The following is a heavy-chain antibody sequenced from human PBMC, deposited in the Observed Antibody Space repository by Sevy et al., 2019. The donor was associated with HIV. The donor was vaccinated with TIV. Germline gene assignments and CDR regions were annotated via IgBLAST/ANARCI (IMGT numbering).Heavy chain of an antibody. J-gene: IGHJ4*02. V-gene: IGHV3-66*02. Sequence: GRSLRLSCAISGFTVNDKYIIWVRQAPGKGLEWVSVIFSSGSTYYADSAKGRFTISRDNSKNTVDLQMNSVRAEDTAVYYCVSLFLSYRSGWSHFDYWGQGTLVTVSS. D-gene: IGHD6-19*01. CDR3: VSLFLSYRSGWSHFDY. CDR2: IFSSGST. CDR1: GFTVNDKY.